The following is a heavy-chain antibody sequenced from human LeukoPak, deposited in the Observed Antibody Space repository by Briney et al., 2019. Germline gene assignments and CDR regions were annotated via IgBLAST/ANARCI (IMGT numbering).Heavy chain of an antibody. CDR3: ARLWGPAPGR. J-gene: IGHJ4*02. Sequence: GGSLRLSCAASGFTFRSYGIHWVRQAPGKGLEWVAVIWYDGSNKYYADSVKGRFTISRDNSKNTLYLQMNSLGADDTAVYHCARLWGPAPGRWGQGTLVTVSS. CDR1: GFTFRSYG. V-gene: IGHV3-33*01. D-gene: IGHD2-2*01. CDR2: IWYDGSNK.